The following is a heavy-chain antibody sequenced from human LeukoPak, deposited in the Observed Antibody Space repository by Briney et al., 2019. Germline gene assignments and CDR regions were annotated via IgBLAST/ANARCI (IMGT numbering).Heavy chain of an antibody. CDR1: GYSFTTYW. Sequence: GESLKISCKASGYSFTTYWIAWVRQMPGKGLEWMGIIYPGDSDIRYSPSLQGQVTISADKSISTAYLQWSSLKASDTAMYYCARAGYSSGWYSNKGNWFDPWGQGTLVTVSS. CDR2: IYPGDSDI. V-gene: IGHV5-51*01. CDR3: ARAGYSSGWYSNKGNWFDP. J-gene: IGHJ5*02. D-gene: IGHD6-19*01.